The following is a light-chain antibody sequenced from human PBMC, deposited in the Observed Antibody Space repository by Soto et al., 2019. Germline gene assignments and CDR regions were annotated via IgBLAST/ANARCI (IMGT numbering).Light chain of an antibody. Sequence: DIQMTQSPSSLSASVGDRVTITCRASQSSSTYLNWYQQKPGKAPNLLIFAASSLQSGVPSRFSGSGSGTDFTLTITSLQPEDFATYYCQQSHTTPYTFGQGTKLEIK. CDR1: QSSSTY. CDR2: AAS. J-gene: IGKJ2*01. CDR3: QQSHTTPYT. V-gene: IGKV1-39*01.